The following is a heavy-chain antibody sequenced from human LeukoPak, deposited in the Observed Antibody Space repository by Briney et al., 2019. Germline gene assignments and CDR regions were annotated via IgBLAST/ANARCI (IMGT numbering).Heavy chain of an antibody. CDR1: GYTLTELS. CDR3: TTDSAITVGSYYFDY. D-gene: IGHD1-26*01. Sequence: ASVKVSCKVSGYTLTELSMHWVRQAPGKGLEWMGGFDPEDGETIYAQKFQGRATMTEDTSTDTAYMELSSLRSEDTAVYYCTTDSAITVGSYYFDYWGQGTLVTVSS. J-gene: IGHJ4*02. CDR2: FDPEDGET. V-gene: IGHV1-24*01.